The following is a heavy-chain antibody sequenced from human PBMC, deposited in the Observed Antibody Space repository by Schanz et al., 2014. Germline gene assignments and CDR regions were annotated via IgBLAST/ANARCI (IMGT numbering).Heavy chain of an antibody. J-gene: IGHJ2*01. CDR2: VSSDGNND. CDR3: AKDLGVDCGDGCFNWYFDL. CDR1: GFNFSDYA. D-gene: IGHD2-21*02. Sequence: VQLVESGGGWVQPGGSLRLSCAASGFNFSDYAMCWVRQAPGKGLEWVALVSSDGNNDYYTDSVKGRFTISRDNSKNTVHLQMNSLRAEDTAVYFCAKDLGVDCGDGCFNWYFDLWGRGTLVTVSS. V-gene: IGHV3-30*18.